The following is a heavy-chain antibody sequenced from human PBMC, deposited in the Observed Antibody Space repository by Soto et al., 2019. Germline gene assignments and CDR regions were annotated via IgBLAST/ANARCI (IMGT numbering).Heavy chain of an antibody. CDR1: GFTFSSYS. CDR2: ISSSSSYI. J-gene: IGHJ6*02. Sequence: PGGSLRLSCAASGFTFSSYSMNWVRQAPGKGLEWVSSISSSSSYIYYADSVKGRFTISRDNAKNSLYLQMNSLRAEDTAVYYCARARPTAGYYDSSGYYSPGYYYYGMDVWGQGTTVTVSS. D-gene: IGHD3-22*01. V-gene: IGHV3-21*01. CDR3: ARARPTAGYYDSSGYYSPGYYYYGMDV.